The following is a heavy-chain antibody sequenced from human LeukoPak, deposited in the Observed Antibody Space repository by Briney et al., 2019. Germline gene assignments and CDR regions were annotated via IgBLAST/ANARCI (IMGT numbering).Heavy chain of an antibody. D-gene: IGHD5-18*01. CDR1: GFTFSSYS. Sequence: GGSLRLSCAASGFTFSSYSMNWVRQAPGKGLEWVSSISSSSSYIYYADSVKGRFTISRDNAKNSLYLQMNSLRAEDTAVYYCARAFFDTAMANDAFDIWGQGTMVTVSS. CDR2: ISSSSSYI. CDR3: ARAFFDTAMANDAFDI. V-gene: IGHV3-21*01. J-gene: IGHJ3*02.